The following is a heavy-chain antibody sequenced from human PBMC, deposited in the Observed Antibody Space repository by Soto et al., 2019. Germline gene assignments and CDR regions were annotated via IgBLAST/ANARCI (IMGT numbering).Heavy chain of an antibody. D-gene: IGHD2-21*01. Sequence: SETLSLTCTVSGDSINSVDHYWSWIRQPPGKGREWMGYIYHSGSTHYNPSLNSRLTISIDTSTNRFSLNLTSVTAADTAVYFCARLRRETGHIRFNPWGQGDLV. V-gene: IGHV4-30-4*01. CDR2: IYHSGST. CDR3: ARLRRETGHIRFNP. CDR1: GDSINSVDHY. J-gene: IGHJ5*02.